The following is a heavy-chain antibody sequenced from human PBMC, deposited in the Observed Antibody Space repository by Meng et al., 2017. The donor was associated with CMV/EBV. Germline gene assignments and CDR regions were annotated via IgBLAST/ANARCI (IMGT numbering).Heavy chain of an antibody. CDR2: IYYSGST. V-gene: IGHV4-61*01. J-gene: IGHJ4*02. CDR1: GGSVSSGSYY. Sequence: SETLSLTCTVSGGSVSSGSYYWSWIRQPPGKGLEWIGYIYYSGSTNYNPSLKSRVTISVDTSKNQFSLKLSSVTAADTAVYYCASLYCSSTSCYNDYWGQVTLVTVSS. CDR3: ASLYCSSTSCYNDY. D-gene: IGHD2-2*02.